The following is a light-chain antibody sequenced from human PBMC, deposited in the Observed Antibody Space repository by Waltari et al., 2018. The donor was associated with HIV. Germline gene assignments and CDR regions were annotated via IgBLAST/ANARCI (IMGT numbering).Light chain of an antibody. V-gene: IGLV1-51*01. CDR3: GTWDSSLSAGV. J-gene: IGLJ3*02. Sequence: QSVLTQPPSVSAAPGQKVTISRSGSSSNIGHNYVSWYQQLPGTAPKLHIYENNKRPSGIPDRFSGSKSGTSATLRITGLQTGDEADYYCGTWDSSLSAGVFGGGTKLTVL. CDR1: SSNIGHNY. CDR2: ENN.